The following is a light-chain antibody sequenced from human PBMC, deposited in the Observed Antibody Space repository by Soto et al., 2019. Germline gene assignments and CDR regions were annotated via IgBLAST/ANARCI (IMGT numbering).Light chain of an antibody. CDR3: CSFAGSYTSYI. V-gene: IGLV2-11*01. CDR2: DVT. J-gene: IGLJ1*01. CDR1: SSDVGGYNY. Sequence: QSGLTQPASVSGSPGQSVTISCTGTSSDVGGYNYVSWYQQHPGKAPKLMIYDVTKRPSGVPDRFSGSKSGNTASLTISGLEAEDEADYYCCSFAGSYTSYIFATATQVTV.